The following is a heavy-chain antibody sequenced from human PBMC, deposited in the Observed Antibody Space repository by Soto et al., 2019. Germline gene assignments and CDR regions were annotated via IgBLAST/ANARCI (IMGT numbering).Heavy chain of an antibody. V-gene: IGHV3-30-3*01. J-gene: IGHJ4*02. CDR2: ISYDGTNK. CDR3: ARDPKTSGGQHWAFNYFDS. Sequence: GGSLRLSCAASGFSFSISPMHWVRQAPGKGPEWVALISYDGTNKFYADSVKGRFTISRDDSKSTLYLQVDSLRPEDAAVYYCARDPKTSGGQHWAFNYFDSWGQGTLVTVSS. D-gene: IGHD7-27*01. CDR1: GFSFSISP.